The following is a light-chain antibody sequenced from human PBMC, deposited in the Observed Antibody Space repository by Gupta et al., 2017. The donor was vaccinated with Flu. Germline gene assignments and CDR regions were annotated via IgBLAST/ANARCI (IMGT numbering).Light chain of an antibody. V-gene: IGLV1-51*01. CDR3: GAWDSSLRSVV. CDR1: TSNIGNNY. J-gene: IGLJ2*01. Sequence: QSVLTQPPSVSAAAGQKVTISCSGTTSNIGNNYVSWYHQLPREAPKLLIYDNNKRPSEIPDRFSASKSGTSATLVITGLQAGDEADFHCGAWDSSLRSVVFGGGTKLTVL. CDR2: DNN.